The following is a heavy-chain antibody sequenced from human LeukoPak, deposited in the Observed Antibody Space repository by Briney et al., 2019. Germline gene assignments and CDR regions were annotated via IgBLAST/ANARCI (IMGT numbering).Heavy chain of an antibody. V-gene: IGHV1-2*02. CDR2: INPNSGGT. CDR3: ARAPPCYDYVWGSYRYNTRFDY. J-gene: IGHJ4*02. Sequence: GASVKVSCKASGYTFTGYYMHWVRQAPGQGLEWMGWINPNSGGTNYAQKFQGRVTMTRDTSISTAYMELSRLRSDDTAVYYCARAPPCYDYVWGSYRYNTRFDYWGQGTLVTVSS. CDR1: GYTFTGYY. D-gene: IGHD3-16*02.